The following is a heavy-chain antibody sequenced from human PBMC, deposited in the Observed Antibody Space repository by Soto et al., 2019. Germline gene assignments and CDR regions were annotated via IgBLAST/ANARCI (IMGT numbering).Heavy chain of an antibody. V-gene: IGHV3-33*01. CDR3: ARDPYGYFYGMDV. CDR1: GFSFSSYG. J-gene: IGHJ6*02. CDR2: IWYDGSKT. Sequence: QVQLVESGGGVVQPGRSLRLSCAPSGFSFSSYGMHWVRQAPGKVLEWVAVIWYDGSKTYYADSVKGRFTISRDNPNNTLYLQMNILRAEDTAVYYCARDPYGYFYGMDVWGQGTTVTVSS. D-gene: IGHD2-2*03.